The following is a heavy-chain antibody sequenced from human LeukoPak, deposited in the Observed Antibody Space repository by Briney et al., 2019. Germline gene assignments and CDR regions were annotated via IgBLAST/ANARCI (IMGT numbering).Heavy chain of an antibody. CDR1: GGSISSYY. Sequence: KTSETLSLTCTVSGGSISSYYWSWIRQPPGKGLEWIGYIYYSGSTNYNPSLKSRVTISVDTSKNQFSLKLSSVTAADTAVYYCARLAVAGTHFDYWGQGTLVTVSS. CDR2: IYYSGST. D-gene: IGHD6-19*01. V-gene: IGHV4-59*01. CDR3: ARLAVAGTHFDY. J-gene: IGHJ4*02.